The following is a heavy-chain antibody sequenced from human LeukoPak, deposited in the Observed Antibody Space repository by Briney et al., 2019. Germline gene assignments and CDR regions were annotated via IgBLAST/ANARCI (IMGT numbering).Heavy chain of an antibody. Sequence: GGSLRLSCAASGFTFNSYAMSWVRQAPGKGLEWVSAISGSGGSTYYADSVKGRFTISRDNSKNTLYLQMNSLRAEDTAVYYCAKDVRIAARQAANYFDYWGQGTLVTVSS. CDR1: GFTFNSYA. CDR3: AKDVRIAARQAANYFDY. J-gene: IGHJ4*02. D-gene: IGHD6-6*01. V-gene: IGHV3-23*01. CDR2: ISGSGGST.